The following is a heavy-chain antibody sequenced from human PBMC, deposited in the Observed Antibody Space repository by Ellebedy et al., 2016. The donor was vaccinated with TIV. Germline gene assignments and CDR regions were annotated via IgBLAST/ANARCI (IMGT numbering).Heavy chain of an antibody. CDR2: ISAYNGNT. V-gene: IGHV1-18*01. CDR3: ARSRSSGWLHTPDY. J-gene: IGHJ4*02. CDR1: GYTFTSYG. D-gene: IGHD6-19*01. Sequence: ADSVKVSCKASGYTFTSYGISWVRQAPGQGLEWMGWISAYNGNTNYAQKLQGRVTMTTDTSTSTVYMELSSLRSDDTAVYYCARSRSSGWLHTPDYWGQGTLVIVSS.